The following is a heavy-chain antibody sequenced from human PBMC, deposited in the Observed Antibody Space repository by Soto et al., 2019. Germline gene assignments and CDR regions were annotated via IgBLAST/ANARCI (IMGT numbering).Heavy chain of an antibody. CDR2: ISYDGSNK. J-gene: IGHJ4*02. CDR3: ARVIFPYSSSWYPASY. Sequence: GESLKISCAASGFTFSSYAMHWVRQAPGKGLEWVAVISYDGSNKYYADSVKGRFTISRDNSKNTLYLQMNSLRAEDTAVYYCARVIFPYSSSWYPASYWGQGTLVTVSS. CDR1: GFTFSSYA. V-gene: IGHV3-30*04. D-gene: IGHD6-13*01.